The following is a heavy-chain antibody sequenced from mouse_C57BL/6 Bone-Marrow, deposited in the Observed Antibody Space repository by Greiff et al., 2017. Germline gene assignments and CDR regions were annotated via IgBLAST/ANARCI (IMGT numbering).Heavy chain of an antibody. V-gene: IGHV5S21*01. CDR1: GFTFSSYA. CDR3: ARGGDFDY. CDR2: ISSGGDYI. Sequence: EVKLMESGEGLVKPGGSLKLSCAASGFTFSSYAMSWVRQTPEKRLEWVAYISSGGDYIYYADTVKGRFTISRDNAKNTLFLQMTSLRSEDTAMYYCARGGDFDYWGQGTTLTVSS. J-gene: IGHJ2*01.